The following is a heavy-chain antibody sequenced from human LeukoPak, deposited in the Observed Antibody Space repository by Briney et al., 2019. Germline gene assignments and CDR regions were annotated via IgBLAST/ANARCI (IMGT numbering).Heavy chain of an antibody. Sequence: PSESLSLTCAVYGGSFSGYYWSWIRQPPGKGLEWIGSIYYSGSTYYNPSLKSRVTISVDTSKNQFSLKLSSVTAAGTAVYYCARHNTRPYSNYDWFDPWGQGTLVTVSS. V-gene: IGHV4-34*01. CDR1: GGSFSGYY. CDR3: ARHNTRPYSNYDWFDP. CDR2: IYYSGST. J-gene: IGHJ5*02. D-gene: IGHD4-11*01.